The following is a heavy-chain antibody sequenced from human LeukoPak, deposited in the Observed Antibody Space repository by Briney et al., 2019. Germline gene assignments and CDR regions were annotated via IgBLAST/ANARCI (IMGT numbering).Heavy chain of an antibody. CDR3: AKESGGSGGSYYMDV. CDR1: GFTFSSYG. V-gene: IGHV3-30*02. D-gene: IGHD3-10*01. Sequence: GGSLRLSCAASGFTFSSYGMHWVRQAPGKGLEWVAFIRYDGSNKYYADSVKGRFTISRDNSKNTLYLQMNSLRAEDTAVYYCAKESGGSGGSYYMDVWGKGTTVTVSS. CDR2: IRYDGSNK. J-gene: IGHJ6*03.